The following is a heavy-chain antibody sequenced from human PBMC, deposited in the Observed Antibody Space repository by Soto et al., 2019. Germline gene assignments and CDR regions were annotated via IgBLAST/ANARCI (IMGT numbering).Heavy chain of an antibody. CDR2: SHDSGST. Sequence: LSLTCTVSGASISSSDYYWSWIRQPPGKGLEWIGYSHDSGSTYYNPSLKSRVTISIDTSKNQFSLKLTSVTATDTAIYFCAREIRYCTNGVCYSYGLDVWGQGTTVTVSS. V-gene: IGHV4-30-4*01. CDR3: AREIRYCTNGVCYSYGLDV. J-gene: IGHJ6*02. CDR1: GASISSSDYY. D-gene: IGHD2-8*01.